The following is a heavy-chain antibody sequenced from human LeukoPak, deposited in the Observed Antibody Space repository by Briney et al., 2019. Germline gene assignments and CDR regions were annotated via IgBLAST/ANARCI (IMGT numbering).Heavy chain of an antibody. J-gene: IGHJ3*02. CDR3: ARGRGLGAFDI. CDR2: ISSSSSYI. Sequence: PGGSLRLSCAASGFTFSSYGMHWVRQAPGKGLEWVSSISSSSSYIYYADSVKGRFTISRDNAKNSLYLQMNSLRAEDTAVYYCARGRGLGAFDIWGQGTMVTVSS. CDR1: GFTFSSYG. V-gene: IGHV3-21*01. D-gene: IGHD3-10*01.